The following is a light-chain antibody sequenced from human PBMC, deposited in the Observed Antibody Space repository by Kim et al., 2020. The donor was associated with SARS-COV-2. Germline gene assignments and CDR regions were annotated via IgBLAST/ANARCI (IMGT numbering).Light chain of an antibody. CDR3: SAWDSGLNAWV. Sequence: QAGLTQPPSVSKGLRQTATLTCTGDSNNVGNNGAAWLQQHQGHPPKLLFYRSNNRPSGISERLSASRSGYTASLTILGLQPEDEADYYCSAWDSGLNAWVFGGGTKVTVL. CDR1: SNNVGNNG. CDR2: RSN. J-gene: IGLJ3*02. V-gene: IGLV10-54*01.